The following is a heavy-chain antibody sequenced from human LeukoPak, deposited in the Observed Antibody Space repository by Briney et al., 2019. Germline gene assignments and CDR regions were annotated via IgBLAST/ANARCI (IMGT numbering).Heavy chain of an antibody. J-gene: IGHJ4*02. V-gene: IGHV1-18*01. D-gene: IGHD1-26*01. CDR3: GRSREGLYSGSSLDY. Sequence: ASVKVSCKASGYTFSDYGISWVRQAPGQGLEWMGWISGYNGNTNYAQKLQGRVIMTTDTSTRTDYMELRSLKSDDTAVYYCGRSREGLYSGSSLDYWGQGTLVTVSS. CDR1: GYTFSDYG. CDR2: ISGYNGNT.